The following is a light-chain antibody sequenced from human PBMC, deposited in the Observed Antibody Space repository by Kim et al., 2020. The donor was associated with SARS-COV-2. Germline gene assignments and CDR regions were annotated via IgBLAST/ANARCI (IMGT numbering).Light chain of an antibody. CDR3: QQANSFPYS. J-gene: IGKJ2*03. CDR1: QGIRSC. V-gene: IGKV1-12*01. Sequence: SAAVRAMVTITCRASQGIRSCLAWYQQKPGTAPKLLIYAASSLQSGVPSRFSGRGSGTDLTLTISSLQPEDVATHYCQQANSFPYSFGQGTKLEIK. CDR2: AAS.